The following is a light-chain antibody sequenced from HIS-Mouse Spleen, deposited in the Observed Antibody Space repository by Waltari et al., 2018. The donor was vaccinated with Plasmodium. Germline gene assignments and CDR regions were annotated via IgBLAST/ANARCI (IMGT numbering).Light chain of an antibody. V-gene: IGLV3-21*04. CDR2: RDS. Sequence: SYELTQPLSVSVALGQTARITCGGNNIGSKNVHWYQQKPGQAPVLVIYRDSNRPSGIPERFSGSNSGNTATLTISRVEAGDEADYYCQVWDSSSDHYVFGTGTKVTVL. CDR3: QVWDSSSDHYV. J-gene: IGLJ1*01. CDR1: NIGSKN.